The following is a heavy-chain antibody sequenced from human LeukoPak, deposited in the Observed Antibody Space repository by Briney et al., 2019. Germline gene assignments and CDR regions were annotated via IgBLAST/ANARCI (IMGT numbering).Heavy chain of an antibody. Sequence: PGGSLRLSCAASGFTFDDYTMHWVRQAPGKGLEWVSLIHWDGDDTYYADSVEGRFTISRDNSKSPLYLQMNSLITEDTALYYCAKDMEDGSGSFDYWGQGTLVTVSS. V-gene: IGHV3-43*01. CDR1: GFTFDDYT. CDR2: IHWDGDDT. D-gene: IGHD6-19*01. J-gene: IGHJ4*02. CDR3: AKDMEDGSGSFDY.